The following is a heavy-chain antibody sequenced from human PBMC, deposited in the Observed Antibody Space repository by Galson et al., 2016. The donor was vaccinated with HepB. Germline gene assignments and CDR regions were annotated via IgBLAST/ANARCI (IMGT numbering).Heavy chain of an antibody. CDR3: ARRGPGHCNGGNCYSVMSFDI. V-gene: IGHV4-4*02. CDR1: GGSISRNNW. CDR2: IFHSGDT. Sequence: SETLSLTCAVSGGSISRNNWWSWVRQPPGKGLEWIGEIFHSGDTNYNPSFQGQVTIPADQSTTTAFLQWDRLAASDTAMYFCARRGPGHCNGGNCYSVMSFDIWARGQWSPSLQ. D-gene: IGHD2-15*01. J-gene: IGHJ3*02.